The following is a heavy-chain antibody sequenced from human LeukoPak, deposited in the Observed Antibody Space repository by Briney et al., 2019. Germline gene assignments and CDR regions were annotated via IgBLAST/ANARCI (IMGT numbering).Heavy chain of an antibody. Sequence: GGSLRLSCQASGFTFSNYAMSWVRQAPGKGLEWVSSINPDDGGSFFADSVKGRLTISRDDSRSVVYLQMNSLSAEDTAVYYCARSGVATCHYWGQGILVTVSS. J-gene: IGHJ4*02. V-gene: IGHV3-23*01. CDR3: ARSGVATCHY. CDR2: INPDDGGS. CDR1: GFTFSNYA. D-gene: IGHD2-15*01.